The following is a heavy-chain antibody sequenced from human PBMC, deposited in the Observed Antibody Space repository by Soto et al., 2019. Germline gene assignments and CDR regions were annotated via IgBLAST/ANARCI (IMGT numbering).Heavy chain of an antibody. CDR3: AKDRRQLSAIDM. Sequence: GGSLRLSCAASGFSFSSYGMHWVRQAPGRGLEWVTVISNDGNRKYYGESVKGRFSVSRDNDKDTLYMQMNGLRPEDKGVYYCAKDRRQLSAIDMWGQGTTVTVSS. V-gene: IGHV3-30*18. CDR2: ISNDGNRK. CDR1: GFSFSSYG. D-gene: IGHD6-6*01. J-gene: IGHJ3*02.